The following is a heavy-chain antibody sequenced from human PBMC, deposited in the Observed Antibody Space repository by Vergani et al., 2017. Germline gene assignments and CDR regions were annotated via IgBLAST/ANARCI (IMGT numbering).Heavy chain of an antibody. CDR2: ISSSSSYI. D-gene: IGHD3-22*01. V-gene: IGHV3-21*01. CDR3: AKDRDYYDSSGYQSARGWGYYFDY. J-gene: IGHJ4*02. Sequence: EVQLVESGGGLVKPGGSLRLSCAASGFTFSSYSMNWVRQAPGKGLEWVSSISSSSSYIYYADSVKGRFTISRDNAKNSLYLQMNSLRAEDTAVYYCAKDRDYYDSSGYQSARGWGYYFDYWGQGTLVTVSS. CDR1: GFTFSSYS.